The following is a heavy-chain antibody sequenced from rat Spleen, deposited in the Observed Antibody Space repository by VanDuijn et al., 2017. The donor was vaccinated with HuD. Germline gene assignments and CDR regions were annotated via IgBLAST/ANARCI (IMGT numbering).Heavy chain of an antibody. CDR3: ARSLSYAHYFWYFNF. Sequence: EVQLQESGPGLVKPSQSLSLTCSVTGYSITSNYWAWIRKFPGNKMEWMGYISYSGSTSYNPSLKSRISITRDTSKNQFFLQLNSITTEDTATYYCARSLSYAHYFWYFNFWGPGTMVTVSS. V-gene: IGHV3-1*01. J-gene: IGHJ1*01. CDR1: GYSITSNY. D-gene: IGHD1-12*01. CDR2: ISYSGST.